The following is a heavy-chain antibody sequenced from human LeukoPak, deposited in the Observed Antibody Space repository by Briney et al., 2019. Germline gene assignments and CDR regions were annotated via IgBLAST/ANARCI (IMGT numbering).Heavy chain of an antibody. CDR1: GFTFTSYS. CDR3: AKGCGGGCFSTFDN. V-gene: IGHV3-48*04. Sequence: GGSLRLSCAASGFTFTSYSMNWVRQAPGKGLEWVSYISSSSSTIYYADSVKGRFTISRDNSRNSLYLQMNSLRTEDTALYYCAKGCGGGCFSTFDNWGQGTLVTVSS. D-gene: IGHD2-15*01. CDR2: ISSSSSTI. J-gene: IGHJ4*02.